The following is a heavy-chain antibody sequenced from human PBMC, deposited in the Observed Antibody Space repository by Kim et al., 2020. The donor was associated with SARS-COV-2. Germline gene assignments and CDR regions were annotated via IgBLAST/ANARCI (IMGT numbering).Heavy chain of an antibody. CDR1: GFTFTGYA. J-gene: IGHJ4*02. CDR3: VKGGWGSIWDH. V-gene: IGHV3-23*01. D-gene: IGHD2-21*01. CDR2: IDGSDGTT. Sequence: GGSLRLSCTTSGFTFTGYAMSWVRQAPGKGLEWVSSIDGSDGTTYFVDSVKGRFTISRDNSKNTLYLHMSTLRADDTAVYYCVKGGWGSIWDHWGQGTLVTVAS.